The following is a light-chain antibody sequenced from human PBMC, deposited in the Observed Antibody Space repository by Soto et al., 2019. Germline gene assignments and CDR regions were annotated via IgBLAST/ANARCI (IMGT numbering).Light chain of an antibody. CDR3: CSYAGSYTLV. CDR2: DVS. V-gene: IGLV2-11*01. Sequence: QSALTQPRSVSGSPGQSGTISYTGTSSDVGAYNYVSWYQQHPGKVPKLMIYDVSRRPSGVPDRFSGSKSGNTASLTISGLQADDEADYYCCSYAGSYTLVFGGGTKLTVL. CDR1: SSDVGAYNY. J-gene: IGLJ3*02.